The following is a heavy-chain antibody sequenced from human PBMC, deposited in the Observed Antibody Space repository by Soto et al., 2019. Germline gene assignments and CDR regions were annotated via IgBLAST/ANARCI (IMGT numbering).Heavy chain of an antibody. V-gene: IGHV1-69*13. CDR2: IIPIFGTA. Sequence: ASVKVSCKASGGTFSSYAISWVRQAPGQGLEWMGGIIPIFGTANYAQKFQGRVTITADESTSTAYMELSSLRSEDTAVYYCARDPEMATIESDAFDIWGQGTMVTGSS. CDR1: GGTFSSYA. CDR3: ARDPEMATIESDAFDI. D-gene: IGHD5-12*01. J-gene: IGHJ3*02.